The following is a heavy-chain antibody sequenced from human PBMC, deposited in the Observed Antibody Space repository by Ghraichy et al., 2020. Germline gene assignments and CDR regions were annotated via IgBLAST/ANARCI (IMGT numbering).Heavy chain of an antibody. CDR3: ARGGMHCSSTSCYGPEYFDY. CDR2: INHSGST. J-gene: IGHJ4*02. V-gene: IGHV4-34*01. Sequence: SETLSLTCAVYGGSFSGYYWSWIRQPPGKGLEWIGEINHSGSTNYNPSLKSRVTISVDTSKNQFSLKLSSVTAADTAVYYCARGGMHCSSTSCYGPEYFDYWGQGTLVTVSS. CDR1: GGSFSGYY. D-gene: IGHD2-2*01.